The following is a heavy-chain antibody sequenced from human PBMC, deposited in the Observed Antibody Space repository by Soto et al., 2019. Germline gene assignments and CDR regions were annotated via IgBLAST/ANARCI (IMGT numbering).Heavy chain of an antibody. D-gene: IGHD3-3*01. CDR3: AIEGITIFGVVIPMGV. CDR2: IIPIFGTA. Sequence: ASVKVSGKASGVTFSSYAISWVRQAPGQGLEWMGGIIPIFGTANYAQKFQGRVTITADKSTNTAYMELSSLRSEDTAVYYCAIEGITIFGVVIPMGVWGQGTTVTVSS. CDR1: GVTFSSYA. V-gene: IGHV1-69*06. J-gene: IGHJ6*02.